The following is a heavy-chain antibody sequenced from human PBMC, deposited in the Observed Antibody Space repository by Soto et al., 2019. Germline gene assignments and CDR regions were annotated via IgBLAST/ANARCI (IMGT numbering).Heavy chain of an antibody. V-gene: IGHV3-33*01. CDR3: EGSGIAAAGTSYYGMDV. Sequence: GRSLRLSCAASGFIFSNYGMHWVRQAPGKGLEWVADIWYDGSNKYYADSVKGRFTISRDNAKNSLYLQMNSLRAEDTAVYYCEGSGIAAAGTSYYGMDVWGQGTTVTVSS. D-gene: IGHD6-13*01. J-gene: IGHJ6*02. CDR2: IWYDGSNK. CDR1: GFIFSNYG.